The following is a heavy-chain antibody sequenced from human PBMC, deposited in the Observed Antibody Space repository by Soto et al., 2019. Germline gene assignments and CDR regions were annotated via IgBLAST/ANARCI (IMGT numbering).Heavy chain of an antibody. D-gene: IGHD2-2*01. CDR1: GGSFSSYY. J-gene: IGHJ4*02. Sequence: SETLSLTCVVYGGSFSSYYWSWIRQPPGKGLEWIGEINHSGSTNYNPSLKSRVTISVDTSKNQFSLKLSSVTAADTAVYYCARGGDIIVIQAAYKPFDYCGQRTLVTVSS. V-gene: IGHV4-34*01. CDR2: INHSGST. CDR3: ARGGDIIVIQAAYKPFDY.